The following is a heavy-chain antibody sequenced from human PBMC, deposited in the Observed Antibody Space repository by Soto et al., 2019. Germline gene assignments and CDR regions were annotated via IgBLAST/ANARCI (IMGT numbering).Heavy chain of an antibody. J-gene: IGHJ4*02. V-gene: IGHV1-69*13. CDR2: IIPIFGTA. D-gene: IGHD3-9*01. Sequence: SGKVSCKASGGTLSSYAISWVRQAPGQGLEWMGGIIPIFGTANYAQKFQGRVTITADESTSTAYMELSSLRSEDTAVYYCARGKYDILTGYYATQRPAYYFDYWGQGTLVTVSS. CDR3: ARGKYDILTGYYATQRPAYYFDY. CDR1: GGTLSSYA.